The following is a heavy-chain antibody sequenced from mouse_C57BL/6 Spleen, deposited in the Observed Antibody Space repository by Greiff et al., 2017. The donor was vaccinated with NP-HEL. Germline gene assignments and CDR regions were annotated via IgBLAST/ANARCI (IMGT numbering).Heavy chain of an antibody. CDR3: ARDYYGSSYGYFDV. V-gene: IGHV1-72*01. CDR2: IDPNSGGN. Sequence: QVQLQQPGAELVKPGASVKLSCKASGYTFTSYWMHWVKQRPGRGLEWLGRIDPNSGGNKYNEKFKSKATLTVDKPSSTAYMQLSSLTSEDSAVYYCARDYYGSSYGYFDVWGTGTTVTVSS. J-gene: IGHJ1*03. CDR1: GYTFTSYW. D-gene: IGHD1-1*01.